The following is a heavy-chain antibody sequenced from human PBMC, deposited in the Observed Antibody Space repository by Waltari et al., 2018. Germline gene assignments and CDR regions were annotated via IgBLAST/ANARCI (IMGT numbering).Heavy chain of an antibody. CDR3: ASLYNSLALSDY. CDR2: IIPIFGTA. Sequence: QVQLVQSGAEVKKPGSSVKVSCKASGGTFSSYAISWVRQAPGQGLEWMGAIIPIFGTANYAQKFQCRVTLTADESTSTAYMALSSLRSEDTAVYYCASLYNSLALSDYWGQGTLVTVSS. CDR1: GGTFSSYA. V-gene: IGHV1-69*13. J-gene: IGHJ4*02. D-gene: IGHD1-20*01.